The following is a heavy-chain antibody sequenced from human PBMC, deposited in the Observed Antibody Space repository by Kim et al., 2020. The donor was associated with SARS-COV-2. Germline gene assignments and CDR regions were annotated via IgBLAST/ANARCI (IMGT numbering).Heavy chain of an antibody. CDR1: GGSFSGYY. V-gene: IGHV4-34*01. Sequence: SETLSLTCAVYGGSFSGYYWSWIRQPPGKGLEWIGEINHSGSTNYNPSLKSRVTISVDTSKNQFSLKLSSVTAADTAVYYCAGEGHIVYGDYVILTTNWFDPRGQGTLVTVSS. CDR3: AGEGHIVYGDYVILTTNWFDP. J-gene: IGHJ5*02. D-gene: IGHD4-17*01. CDR2: INHSGST.